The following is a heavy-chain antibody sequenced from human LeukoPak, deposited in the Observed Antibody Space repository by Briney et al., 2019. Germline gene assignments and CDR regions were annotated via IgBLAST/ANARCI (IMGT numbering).Heavy chain of an antibody. V-gene: IGHV3-30*04. Sequence: GGSLRLSCAASGFTFSSYAMHWVRQAPGKGLEWVAVISYDGSNKYYADSVKGRFTISRDNSKNTLYLQMNSLRAEDTAVYYCARDGEIAALRDAFDIWGQGTMVTVSS. J-gene: IGHJ3*02. CDR3: ARDGEIAALRDAFDI. CDR1: GFTFSSYA. D-gene: IGHD3-10*01. CDR2: ISYDGSNK.